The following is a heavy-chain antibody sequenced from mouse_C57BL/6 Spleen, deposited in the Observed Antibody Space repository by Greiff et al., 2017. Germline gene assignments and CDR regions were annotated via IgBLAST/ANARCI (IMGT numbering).Heavy chain of an antibody. Sequence: VQLQESGPELVKPGASVKISCKASGYSFTSYYIHWVKQRPGQGLEWIGWIYPGSGNTKYNEKFKGKATLTADTSSSTAYMQLSSLTSEDSAVYYCARPWGSSWYFDVWGTGTTVTVSS. CDR2: IYPGSGNT. CDR3: ARPWGSSWYFDV. D-gene: IGHD1-1*01. V-gene: IGHV1-66*01. J-gene: IGHJ1*03. CDR1: GYSFTSYY.